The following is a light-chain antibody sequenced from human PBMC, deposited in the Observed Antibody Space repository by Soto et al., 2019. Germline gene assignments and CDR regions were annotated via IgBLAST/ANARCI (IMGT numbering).Light chain of an antibody. CDR2: GNS. J-gene: IGLJ2*01. CDR3: QSYDSSLSGYVV. Sequence: QSVLTQPPSVSGAPGQRVTISCTGSSSNIGAGYDVHWYQQLPGTGTKLLIYGNSNRPSGVPDRFSGSKSGTSASLAITGLQAEDEADYYCQSYDSSLSGYVVFGGGTKLTVL. CDR1: SSNIGAGYD. V-gene: IGLV1-40*01.